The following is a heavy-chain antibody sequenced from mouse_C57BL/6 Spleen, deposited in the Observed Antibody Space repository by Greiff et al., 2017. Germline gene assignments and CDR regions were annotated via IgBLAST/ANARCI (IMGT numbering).Heavy chain of an antibody. Sequence: QVHVKQSGAELVRPGASVTLSCKASGYTFTDYEMHWVKQTPVHGLEWIGAIDPETGGTAYNQKFKGKAILTADKSSSTAYMELRSLTSEDSAVYYCYDYDAYWGQGTLVTVSA. CDR2: IDPETGGT. V-gene: IGHV1-15*01. CDR3: YDYDAY. D-gene: IGHD2-4*01. CDR1: GYTFTDYE. J-gene: IGHJ3*01.